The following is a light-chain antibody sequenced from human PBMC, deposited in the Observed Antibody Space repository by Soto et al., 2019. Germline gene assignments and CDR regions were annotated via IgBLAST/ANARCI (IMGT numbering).Light chain of an antibody. V-gene: IGKV1-39*01. J-gene: IGKJ5*01. CDR3: QQSYGTPII. CDR2: AAS. CDR1: QSISSY. Sequence: DIQMTQSPSSLSASVGDRFTITCRASQSISSYLNWYQQKPGKAPKLLIYAASSLQSGVPSRFSGSGSGTDFTLTISSLQPEDSATYYCQQSYGTPIIFGQGTRLEI.